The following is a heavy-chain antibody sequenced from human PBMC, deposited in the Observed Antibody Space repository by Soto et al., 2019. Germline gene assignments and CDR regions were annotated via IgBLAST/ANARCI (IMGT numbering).Heavy chain of an antibody. J-gene: IGHJ6*03. CDR2: IKQDGSEK. Sequence: PGGSLRLSCAASGFTFSSYWMSWVRQAPGKVLEWVANIKQDGSEKYYVDSVKGRFTISRDNAKNSLYLQMNSLRAEDTAVYYCATRPDANWNYIDYYYYYMDVWGKGTTVTVSS. D-gene: IGHD1-7*01. CDR1: GFTFSSYW. CDR3: ATRPDANWNYIDYYYYYMDV. V-gene: IGHV3-7*01.